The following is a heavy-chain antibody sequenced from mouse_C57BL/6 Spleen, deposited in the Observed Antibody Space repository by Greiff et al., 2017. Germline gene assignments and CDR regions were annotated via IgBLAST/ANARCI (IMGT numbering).Heavy chain of an antibody. CDR2: INPSTGGT. CDR3: ARGGYDYDWFAY. J-gene: IGHJ3*01. Sequence: VQLKQSGPELVKPGASVKISCKASGYSFTGYYMNWVKQSPEKSLEWIGEINPSTGGTTYNQKFKAKATLTVDKSSSTAYMQLKSLTSEDSAVYYCARGGYDYDWFAYWGQGTLVTVSA. D-gene: IGHD2-4*01. V-gene: IGHV1-42*01. CDR1: GYSFTGYY.